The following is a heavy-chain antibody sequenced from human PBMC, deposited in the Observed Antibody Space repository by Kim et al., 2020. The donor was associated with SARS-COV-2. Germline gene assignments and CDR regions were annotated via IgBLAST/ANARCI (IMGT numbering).Heavy chain of an antibody. J-gene: IGHJ6*02. D-gene: IGHD5-18*01. CDR3: AKDGDTGYYYYGMDV. V-gene: IGHV3-30*02. Sequence: DSVKGRFTISRDNSKNTLYLQMNSLRAEDTAVYYCAKDGDTGYYYYGMDVWGQGTTVTVSS.